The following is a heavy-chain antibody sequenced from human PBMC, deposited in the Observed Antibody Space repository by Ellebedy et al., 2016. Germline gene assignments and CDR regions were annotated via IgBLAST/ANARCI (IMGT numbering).Heavy chain of an antibody. J-gene: IGHJ4*02. CDR2: IGGSGGDT. CDR3: RQGHYADY. CDR1: GFTFNSYA. V-gene: IGHV3-23*01. D-gene: IGHD2-2*01. Sequence: GESLKISXVVSGFTFNSYAMGWVRQAPGKGLEWVSSIGGSGGDTHYADSVKGRFSISRDNSKNTLSLQMNILRGEDTAVYYCRQGHYADYWGQGTLVTVSS.